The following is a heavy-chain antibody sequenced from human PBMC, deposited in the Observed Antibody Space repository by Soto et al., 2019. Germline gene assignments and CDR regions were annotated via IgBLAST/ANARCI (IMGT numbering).Heavy chain of an antibody. D-gene: IGHD5-18*01. V-gene: IGHV3-23*01. CDR2: ISGGGGST. Sequence: GSLRLSCAASGFTFSRYAMSWVRQAPGKGLEWVSAISGGGGSTYYADSVKGRFTISRDNSKNTLYLPMNSQRAEDTAVHYFPIGRAYTFDDGMDVWHQLPTVTFSS. J-gene: IGHJ6*02. CDR3: PIGRAYTFDDGMDV. CDR1: GFTFSRYA.